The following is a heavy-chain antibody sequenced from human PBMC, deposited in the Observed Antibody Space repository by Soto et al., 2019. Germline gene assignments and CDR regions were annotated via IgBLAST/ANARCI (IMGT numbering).Heavy chain of an antibody. V-gene: IGHV1-18*01. CDR2: ISAYSGNT. Sequence: ASVKVSCKASGYTFTSYGISWVRQAPGQGLEWMGWISAYSGNTNYAQKLQGRVTMTTDTSTSTAYMELRSLRSDDTAVYYCARRIPYCTNGVCYPANWFDPWGQGTLVTVSS. CDR3: ARRIPYCTNGVCYPANWFDP. CDR1: GYTFTSYG. J-gene: IGHJ5*02. D-gene: IGHD2-8*01.